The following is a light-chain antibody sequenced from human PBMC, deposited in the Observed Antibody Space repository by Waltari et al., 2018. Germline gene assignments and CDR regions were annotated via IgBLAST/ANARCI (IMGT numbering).Light chain of an antibody. Sequence: EIVWTHSPCTLSLSRGERATLSCRASQRVSMYLAWYQQKPGQAPRLLIYHASSRATGIPDRFSGSGSGTDFSLTISRLEPEDFAMYYCQKYESLPATFGQGTKVEIK. J-gene: IGKJ1*01. V-gene: IGKV3-20*01. CDR3: QKYESLPAT. CDR1: QRVSMY. CDR2: HAS.